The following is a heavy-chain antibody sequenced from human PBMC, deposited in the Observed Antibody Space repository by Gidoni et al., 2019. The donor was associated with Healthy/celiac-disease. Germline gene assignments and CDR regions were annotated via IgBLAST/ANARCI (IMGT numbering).Heavy chain of an antibody. CDR1: GFTFSSYG. CDR2: IWYDGSNK. J-gene: IGHJ4*02. CDR3: ARESHSSGWYFDY. D-gene: IGHD6-19*01. V-gene: IGHV3-33*01. Sequence: QVQLVESGGGVVQLGRSLRLSCAASGFTFSSYGMHWVRQAPGKGLGWLAVIWYDGSNKYYADSVKGRFTISRDNSKNTLYLQMNSLRAEDTAVYYCARESHSSGWYFDYWGQGTLVTVSS.